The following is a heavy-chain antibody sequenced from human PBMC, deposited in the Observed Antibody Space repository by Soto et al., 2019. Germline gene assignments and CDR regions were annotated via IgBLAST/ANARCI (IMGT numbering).Heavy chain of an antibody. J-gene: IGHJ6*03. CDR3: ARGSSYGYGYEVHYYCCMDV. CDR2: IYYSGST. D-gene: IGHD5-18*01. CDR1: GGSISSYY. V-gene: IGHV4-59*12. Sequence: LSLTCTVSGGSISSYYWSWIRQPRGKGLEWIGYIYYSGSTNYNPSLKSRVTISVDTSKNQFSLKLSSVTAADTAVYYCARGSSYGYGYEVHYYCCMDVWGKGTTVTVSS.